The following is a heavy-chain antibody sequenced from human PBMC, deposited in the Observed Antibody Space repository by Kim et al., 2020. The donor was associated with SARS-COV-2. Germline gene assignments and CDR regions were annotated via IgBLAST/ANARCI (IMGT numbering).Heavy chain of an antibody. J-gene: IGHJ3*02. CDR3: AGGIVATMPAFDI. D-gene: IGHD5-12*01. Sequence: SETLSLTCAVYGGSFSGYYWSWIRQPPGKGLEWIGEINHSGSTNYNPSLKSRVTISVDTSKNQFSLKLSSVTAADTAVYYCAGGIVATMPAFDIWGQGTMVTVSS. V-gene: IGHV4-34*01. CDR2: INHSGST. CDR1: GGSFSGYY.